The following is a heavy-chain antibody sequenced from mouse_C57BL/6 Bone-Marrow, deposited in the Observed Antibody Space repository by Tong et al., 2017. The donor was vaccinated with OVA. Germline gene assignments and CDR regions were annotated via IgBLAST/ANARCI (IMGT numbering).Heavy chain of an antibody. J-gene: IGHJ2*01. CDR3: NACPSTS. CDR2: IDPENGDT. Sequence: EVQLQESGAELVRSGASVKLSCTASCFNIKDYYMHWVKQRPEQGLEWIGWIDPENGDTEYAQKFQRKATMTADTSTTTAYLQLSSLTSQDTAVYYCNACPSTSWGQGTALTVSS. V-gene: IGHV14-4*02. CDR1: CFNIKDYY. D-gene: IGHD2-1*01.